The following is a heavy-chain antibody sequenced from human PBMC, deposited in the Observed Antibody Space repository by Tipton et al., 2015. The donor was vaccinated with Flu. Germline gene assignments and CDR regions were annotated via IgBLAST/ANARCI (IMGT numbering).Heavy chain of an antibody. CDR1: GYTFSSYY. J-gene: IGHJ6*03. Sequence: QSGAEVKEPGASVKVSCKASGYTFSSYYMHWVRQAPGQGLEWMGVINPSGGSTSYAQKFQGRVTMTRNTSISTAYMELSSLRSEDTAVYYCARVSMVRGEKYMDVWGKGTTVTVSS. D-gene: IGHD3-10*01. CDR3: ARVSMVRGEKYMDV. V-gene: IGHV1-46*01. CDR2: INPSGGST.